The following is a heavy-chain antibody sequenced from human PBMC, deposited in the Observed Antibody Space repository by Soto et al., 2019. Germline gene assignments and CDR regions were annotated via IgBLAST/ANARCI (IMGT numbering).Heavy chain of an antibody. CDR1: GGSISSGGYY. CDR2: LYYSGST. V-gene: IGHV4-31*03. CDR3: ARAFRQTFYYYGMDV. Sequence: QVQLQESGPGPVKPSQTLSLTCTVSGGSISSGGYYWSWIRQHPGKGLEWIGYLYYSGSTYYNPSLKSRVTISVDTSKNQFSLKLSSVTAADTAVYYCARAFRQTFYYYGMDVWGQGTTVTVSS. J-gene: IGHJ6*02.